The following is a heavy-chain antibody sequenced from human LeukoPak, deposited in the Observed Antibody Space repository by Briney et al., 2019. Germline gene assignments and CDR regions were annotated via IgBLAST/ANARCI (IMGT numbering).Heavy chain of an antibody. CDR3: AIIYDSSGYYAFDI. J-gene: IGHJ3*02. V-gene: IGHV3-30*03. D-gene: IGHD3-22*01. CDR1: GFTFSSYG. CDR2: ISYDGSNK. Sequence: PGGSLRLSCAASGFTFSSYGMHWVRQAPDKGLEWVAVISYDGSNKYYADSVKGRFTISRDNSKNTLYLQMNSLRAEDTAVYYCAIIYDSSGYYAFDIWGQGTMVTVSS.